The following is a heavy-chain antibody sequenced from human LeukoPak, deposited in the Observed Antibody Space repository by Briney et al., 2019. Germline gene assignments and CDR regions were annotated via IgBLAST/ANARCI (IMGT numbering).Heavy chain of an antibody. J-gene: IGHJ4*02. CDR2: INPNSGGT. Sequence: ASVTVSCKASGYTFTDYYIHWVRQAPAQGLEWMAWINPNSGGTYYAQNFHDRITLTRDTSISTAYMELSRLSSDDTAIYYCARANALYCSSTSCLFDYWGQGTLVTVSS. V-gene: IGHV1-2*02. CDR1: GYTFTDYY. CDR3: ARANALYCSSTSCLFDY. D-gene: IGHD2-2*01.